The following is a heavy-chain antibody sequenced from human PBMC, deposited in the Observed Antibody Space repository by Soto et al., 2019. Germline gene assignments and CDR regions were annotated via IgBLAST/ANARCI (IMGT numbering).Heavy chain of an antibody. CDR1: GFTFSSYS. CDR2: ISSSSSTI. Sequence: PGGSLRLSCAASGFTFSSYSMNCVRQAPGKGLEWVSYISSSSSTIYYADSVKGRFTISRDNAKSSLYLQMNSLRAEDTAVYYCARHPERIAQIGWFDPWGQGTLVTVSS. V-gene: IGHV3-48*01. D-gene: IGHD6-13*01. J-gene: IGHJ5*02. CDR3: ARHPERIAQIGWFDP.